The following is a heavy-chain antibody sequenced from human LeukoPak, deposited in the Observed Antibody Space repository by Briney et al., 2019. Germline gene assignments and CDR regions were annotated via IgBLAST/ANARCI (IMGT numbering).Heavy chain of an antibody. CDR2: IWYDGSNK. CDR3: AKIPYSSGWVQNWFDP. J-gene: IGHJ5*02. Sequence: PGGSLRLSCAASGFTFSSYGMHWVRQAPGKGLEWVAVIWYDGSNKYYADSVKGRFTISRDNSKNTLYLQMNSLRAEDTAVYYCAKIPYSSGWVQNWFDPWGQGTLVTVSS. D-gene: IGHD6-19*01. CDR1: GFTFSSYG. V-gene: IGHV3-33*06.